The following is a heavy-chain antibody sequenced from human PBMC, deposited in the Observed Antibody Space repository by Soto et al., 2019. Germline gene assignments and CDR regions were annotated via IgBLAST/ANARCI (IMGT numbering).Heavy chain of an antibody. V-gene: IGHV3-23*01. CDR3: AKDIGDPEEDTYYFDY. CDR2: ISGSGGST. J-gene: IGHJ4*02. Sequence: GGSLRLSCAASGFTFGSYDMSWVSHAPGKGLEWVSAISGSGGSTYYADSVKGRFTISRDNSKNTLYLQMNSLRAEDTAVYYCAKDIGDPEEDTYYFDYWGQGTLVTVSS. D-gene: IGHD5-18*01. CDR1: GFTFGSYD.